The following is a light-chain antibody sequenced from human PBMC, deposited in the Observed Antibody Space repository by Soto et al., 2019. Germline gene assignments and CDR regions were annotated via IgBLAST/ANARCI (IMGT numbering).Light chain of an antibody. CDR1: QSISSW. CDR2: AAS. CDR3: QQYNNWPPLT. Sequence: DIQMTQSPSTLSASVGDRVTITCRASQSISSWLAWYQQKPGKVPKLLIYAASTLQSGVPSRFSGSGSGTEFTLTISSLQSEDFAVYYCQQYNNWPPLTFGGGTRWIS. J-gene: IGKJ4*01. V-gene: IGKV1-5*01.